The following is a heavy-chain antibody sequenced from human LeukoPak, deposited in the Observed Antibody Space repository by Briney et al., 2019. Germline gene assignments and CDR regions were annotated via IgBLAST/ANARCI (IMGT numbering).Heavy chain of an antibody. CDR3: VRVSGPHAFDI. J-gene: IGHJ3*02. CDR2: IYYSGST. Sequence: PSETLSLTCSVSGGSMSSYYWSWIRQPPGKGLEWIGHIYYSGSTDYNPTLRSRVTISADTSKKHFSLKVTSVTAADTAVYYCVRVSGPHAFDIWGQGTMVTVSS. CDR1: GGSMSSYY. V-gene: IGHV4-59*01. D-gene: IGHD1-26*01.